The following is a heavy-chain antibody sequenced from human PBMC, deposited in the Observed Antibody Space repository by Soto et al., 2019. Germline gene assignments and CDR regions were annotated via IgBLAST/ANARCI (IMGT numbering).Heavy chain of an antibody. CDR3: ARDRNQGLLGPGAFDI. J-gene: IGHJ3*02. D-gene: IGHD6-25*01. V-gene: IGHV3-48*02. CDR1: GFTFSSYS. CDR2: ISSSSSTI. Sequence: GGSLRLSCAASGFTFSSYSMNWVRQAPGKGLEWVSYISSSSSTIYYADSVKGRFTISRDNAKNSLYLQMNSLRDEDTAVYYCARDRNQGLLGPGAFDIWGQGTMVTVSS.